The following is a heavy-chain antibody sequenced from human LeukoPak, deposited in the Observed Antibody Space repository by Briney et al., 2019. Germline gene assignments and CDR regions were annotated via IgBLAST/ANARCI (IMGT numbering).Heavy chain of an antibody. CDR2: LSGSGGGT. V-gene: IGHV3-23*01. CDR3: AKRGVVIRVFLVGFHKEAYYFDS. Sequence: GGSLRLSCTVSGITLSNYGMSWVRQAPGKGLEWVAGLSGSGGGTNYADSVQGRFPISRDNPKNTLYLQMNSLRAEDTAVYFCAKRGVVIRVFLVGFHKEAYYFDSWGQGALVTVSS. J-gene: IGHJ4*02. D-gene: IGHD3-10*01. CDR1: GITLSNYG.